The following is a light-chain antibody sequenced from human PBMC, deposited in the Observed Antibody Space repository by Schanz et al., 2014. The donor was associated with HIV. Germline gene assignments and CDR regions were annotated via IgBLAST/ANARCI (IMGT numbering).Light chain of an antibody. Sequence: QSVLTQPPSVSAAPGQKVTISCSGSSSNVAKNFVSWYQHLPGTAPKLLIYANHQRPLEIPDRFSASKSGTSATLAINGLQTGDEADYYCATWHSSLREVVFGGGTKLTVL. CDR3: ATWHSSLREVV. CDR2: ANH. V-gene: IGLV1-51*01. CDR1: SSNVAKNF. J-gene: IGLJ2*01.